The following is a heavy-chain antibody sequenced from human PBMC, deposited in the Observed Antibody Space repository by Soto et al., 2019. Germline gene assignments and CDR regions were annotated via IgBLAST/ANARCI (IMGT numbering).Heavy chain of an antibody. CDR2: MSYSGST. Sequence: PSETLSLTCTVSGGSISSGNYYWSWIRQPPGKGLEWIGFMSYSGSTSYNASLKSRVTISVDTSKNQFSLKLSSVTAADTAVYYCARGLDYYDSSGYLLAWFDLWGQGTLVTVSS. CDR3: ARGLDYYDSSGYLLAWFDL. J-gene: IGHJ5*02. V-gene: IGHV4-30-4*02. D-gene: IGHD3-22*01. CDR1: GGSISSGNYY.